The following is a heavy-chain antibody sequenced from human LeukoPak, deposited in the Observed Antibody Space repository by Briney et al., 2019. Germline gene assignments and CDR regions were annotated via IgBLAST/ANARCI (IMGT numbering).Heavy chain of an antibody. CDR1: GFTFSDYY. V-gene: IGHV3-11*04. D-gene: IGHD6-19*01. Sequence: GGSLRLSCAASGFTFSDYYMSWIRQAPGKGLEWVSYISSSGSTIYYADSVKGRFTISRDNAKDSLYLQMNSLRAEDTAVYYCARNQIPGYSSGWYRNWFDPWGQGTLVTVSS. CDR3: ARNQIPGYSSGWYRNWFDP. J-gene: IGHJ5*02. CDR2: ISSSGSTI.